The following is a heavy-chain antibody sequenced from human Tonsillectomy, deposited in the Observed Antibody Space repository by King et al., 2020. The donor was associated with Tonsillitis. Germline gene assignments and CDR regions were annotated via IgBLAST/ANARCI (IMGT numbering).Heavy chain of an antibody. CDR3: AGLTTVTHFDY. CDR1: GASISSYY. CDR2: IYYSGST. D-gene: IGHD4-17*01. Sequence: QLQESGPGLVKPSETLSLTCTVSGASISSYYWSWIRQPPGKGLEWIGYIYYSGSTNYNPSLKSRVTISVDTSKNQFSLRLSSVTAADTAVYYCAGLTTVTHFDYWGQGTLVTVSS. V-gene: IGHV4-59*03. J-gene: IGHJ4*02.